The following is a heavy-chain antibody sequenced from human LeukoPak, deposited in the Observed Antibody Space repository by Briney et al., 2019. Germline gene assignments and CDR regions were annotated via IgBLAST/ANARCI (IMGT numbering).Heavy chain of an antibody. Sequence: SETLSLTCTVSGGSISSYYWSWIRQPAGKGLEWIGYIYYSGSTNYNPSLKSRVTISVDTSKNQFSLKLSSVTAADTAVYYCARSLRLWDAFDIWGQGTTVTVSS. D-gene: IGHD5-18*01. CDR3: ARSLRLWDAFDI. V-gene: IGHV4-59*08. CDR2: IYYSGST. J-gene: IGHJ3*02. CDR1: GGSISSYY.